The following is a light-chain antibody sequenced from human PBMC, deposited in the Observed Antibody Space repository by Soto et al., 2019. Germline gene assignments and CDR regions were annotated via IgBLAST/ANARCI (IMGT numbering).Light chain of an antibody. V-gene: IGLV8-61*01. CDR1: SGSVSTSYY. J-gene: IGLJ2*01. CDR3: VLYKGRGMV. Sequence: QTVVTQEPSFSVSPGGTVTLTCGLSSGSVSTSYYPSWYQQTPGQAPRTLIYSTNTPSSGVPDRFSGSILGNKAALTITGAQADDESDYYCVLYKGRGMVFGGGTKLTVL. CDR2: STN.